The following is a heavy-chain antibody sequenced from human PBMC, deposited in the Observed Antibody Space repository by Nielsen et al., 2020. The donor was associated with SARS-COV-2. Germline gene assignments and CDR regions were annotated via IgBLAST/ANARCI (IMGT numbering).Heavy chain of an antibody. Sequence: VRQAPGKGLEWVSYISSSGSTIYYADSVKGRFTISRDNAENSLSLQMNSLRAEDTAVYYCARESVTGTDAFDIWGQGTVVTVSS. V-gene: IGHV3-48*03. CDR2: ISSSGSTI. D-gene: IGHD6-19*01. J-gene: IGHJ3*02. CDR3: ARESVTGTDAFDI.